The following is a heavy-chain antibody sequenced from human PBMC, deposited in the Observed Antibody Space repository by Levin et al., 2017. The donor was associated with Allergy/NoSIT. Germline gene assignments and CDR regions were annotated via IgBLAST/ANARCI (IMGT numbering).Heavy chain of an antibody. D-gene: IGHD3-16*01. Sequence: PGGSLRLSCAASGFTFSGSAMHWVRQASGKGLEWVGRIRSKADSYATAYAASVKGRFTISRDDSKNTAYLQMNSLKTEDTAVYYCTRLGGGITIYYYYGMDVWGQGTTVTVSS. CDR1: GFTFSGSA. CDR3: TRLGGGITIYYYYGMDV. J-gene: IGHJ6*02. V-gene: IGHV3-73*01. CDR2: IRSKADSYAT.